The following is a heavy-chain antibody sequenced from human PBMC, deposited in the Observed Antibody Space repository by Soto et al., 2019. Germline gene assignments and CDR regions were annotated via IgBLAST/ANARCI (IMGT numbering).Heavy chain of an antibody. D-gene: IGHD3-3*01. CDR2: ISHDGNSH. CDR3: VKAQERSAQYFAVAITAFGF. J-gene: IGHJ3*01. CDR1: GFSFSNYG. V-gene: IGHV3-30*18. Sequence: GGSLRLSCEGSGFSFSNYGIHWVRQAPGKGLEWVAVISHDGNSHHLADSVRGRFTISRDNSKNTVFLHMTSLRREDSAVYHCVKAQERSAQYFAVAITAFGFWGQGTMVTVS.